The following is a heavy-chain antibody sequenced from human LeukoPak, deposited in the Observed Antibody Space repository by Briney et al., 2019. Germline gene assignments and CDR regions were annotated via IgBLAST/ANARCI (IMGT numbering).Heavy chain of an antibody. CDR2: IIPIFGTA. J-gene: IGHJ5*02. Sequence: SVKVSCKASGGTFSSYAISWVRQAPGQGLEWMGGIIPIFGTANYAQKFQGRVTITADESTSTAYMELSSLRSEDTAVYYCAREGDYSNYLYNWFDPWGQGTLVTVSS. CDR1: GGTFSSYA. D-gene: IGHD4-11*01. CDR3: AREGDYSNYLYNWFDP. V-gene: IGHV1-69*13.